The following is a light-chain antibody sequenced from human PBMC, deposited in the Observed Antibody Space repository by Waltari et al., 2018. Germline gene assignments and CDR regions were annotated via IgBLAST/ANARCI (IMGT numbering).Light chain of an antibody. CDR1: NSAVGTYNL. V-gene: IGLV2-23*02. Sequence: QSALIQPASVSGSPGPSITMSCTETNSAVGTYNLVSWYQQHPGKAPKLMIYEVNKRPSGVSYRFSGSKSGNTASLTISGLQAEDEADYYCSSYAGSSSPRVFGGGTKLTVL. CDR2: EVN. J-gene: IGLJ3*02. CDR3: SSYAGSSSPRV.